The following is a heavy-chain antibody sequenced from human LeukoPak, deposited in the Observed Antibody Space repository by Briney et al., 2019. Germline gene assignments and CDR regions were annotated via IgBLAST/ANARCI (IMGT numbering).Heavy chain of an antibody. CDR2: IYYSGST. CDR3: ARTSRDYYGSGSYFDY. CDR1: GGSISSYY. D-gene: IGHD3-10*01. J-gene: IGHJ4*02. V-gene: IGHV4-59*08. Sequence: PSETLSLTCTVSGGSISSYYWSWIQQPPGKGLEWIGYIYYSGSTNYNPSLKSRVTISVDTSKNQFSLKLSSVTAADTAVYYCARTSRDYYGSGSYFDYWGQGTLVTVSS.